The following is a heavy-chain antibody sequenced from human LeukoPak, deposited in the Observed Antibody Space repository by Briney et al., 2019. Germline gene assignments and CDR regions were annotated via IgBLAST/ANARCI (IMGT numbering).Heavy chain of an antibody. D-gene: IGHD6-19*01. CDR3: ARGWLARSPYFDY. V-gene: IGHV4-61*02. J-gene: IGHJ4*02. Sequence: SQTLSLTCTVSGGSISSGSYYWSWIRQPAGKGLEWIGRIYTSGSTNYNPSLKSRVTISVETSKNQFSLNLSSVTAADTAVYYCARGWLARSPYFDYWGQGTLVTVSS. CDR2: IYTSGST. CDR1: GGSISSGSYY.